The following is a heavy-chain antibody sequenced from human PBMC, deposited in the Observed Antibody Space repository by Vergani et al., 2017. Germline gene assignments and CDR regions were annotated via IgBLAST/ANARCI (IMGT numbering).Heavy chain of an antibody. Sequence: EVQLLESGGHLVQPGGSLRLSCAASGFTFSSYAMSWVRQAPGKGLEWVSTIIGSGDNTYYADSVKGRFSISRDNSKNTLNLQMNSLRAEDTAVYYCAKALELYYYYYGMDVWGQGTTVTVSS. V-gene: IGHV3-23*01. CDR1: GFTFSSYA. CDR2: IIGSGDNT. CDR3: AKALELYYYYYGMDV. D-gene: IGHD1-7*01. J-gene: IGHJ6*02.